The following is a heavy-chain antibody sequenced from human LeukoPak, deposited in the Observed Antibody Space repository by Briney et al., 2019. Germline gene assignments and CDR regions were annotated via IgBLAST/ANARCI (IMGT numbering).Heavy chain of an antibody. D-gene: IGHD6-13*01. CDR2: INHSGST. Sequence: SETLSLTCAVYGGSFSGYYWSWIRQPPGKGLEWIGEINHSGSTNYNPSLKSRVTISVDTSKNQFSLKLSSVTAADTAVYYCARGDIAAAGYYFDYWGQGTLVTVSS. CDR1: GGSFSGYY. V-gene: IGHV4-34*01. J-gene: IGHJ4*02. CDR3: ARGDIAAAGYYFDY.